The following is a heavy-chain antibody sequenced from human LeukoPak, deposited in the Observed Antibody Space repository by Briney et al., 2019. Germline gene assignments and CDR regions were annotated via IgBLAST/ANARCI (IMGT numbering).Heavy chain of an antibody. J-gene: IGHJ4*02. CDR2: ISPGGGTT. CDR3: AKSRSGSANWALRIFDN. Sequence: GGSLRLSCAASGFTFSSYAISWVRQAPGRGLEWVSSISPGGGTTYYADSVKGRFTISRDNSENTLYVEMNSLRAEGTAIYYCAKSRSGSANWALRIFDNWGQGTLVSVSS. CDR1: GFTFSSYA. V-gene: IGHV3-23*01. D-gene: IGHD3-10*01.